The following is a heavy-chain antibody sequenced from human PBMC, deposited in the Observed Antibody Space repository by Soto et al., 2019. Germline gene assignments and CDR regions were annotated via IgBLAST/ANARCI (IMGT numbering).Heavy chain of an antibody. V-gene: IGHV1-69*12. CDR2: IIPIFGTA. J-gene: IGHJ4*02. CDR1: GGTFSSYA. Sequence: QVQLVQSGAEVKKPGSSVKVSCKASGGTFSSYAISWVRQAPGQGLEWMGGIIPIFGTANYAQKFQGRVTIXXDXSXMTAYMELSSLRSEDTAVYSCARWPLEMATDRGFDYWGQGTLVTVSS. CDR3: ARWPLEMATDRGFDY. D-gene: IGHD5-12*01.